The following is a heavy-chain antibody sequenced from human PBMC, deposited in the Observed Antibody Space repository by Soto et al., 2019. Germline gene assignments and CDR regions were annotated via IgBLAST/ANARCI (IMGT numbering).Heavy chain of an antibody. CDR2: IYYSGST. CDR1: GGSISSGDYY. V-gene: IGHV4-30-4*01. CDR3: ARARFHGTSQSWYFDY. Sequence: PSETLSLTCTVSGGSISSGDYYWSWIRQPPGKGLEWIGYIYYSGSTYYNPSLKSRVTISVDTSKNQFSLKLSSVTAADTAVYYCARARFHGTSQSWYFDYWGQGTLVTVSS. D-gene: IGHD3-10*01. J-gene: IGHJ4*02.